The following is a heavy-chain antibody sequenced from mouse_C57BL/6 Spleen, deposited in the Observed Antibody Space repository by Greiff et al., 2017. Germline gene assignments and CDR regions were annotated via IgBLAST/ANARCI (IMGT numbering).Heavy chain of an antibody. D-gene: IGHD1-1*01. J-gene: IGHJ1*03. CDR1: GYTFTSYW. CDR3: ARANYCGSSYCYFDG. V-gene: IGHV1-55*01. CDR2: IYPGSGST. Sequence: QVQLQQPGAELVKPGASVKMSCKASGYTFTSYWITWVKQRPGQGLEWIGDIYPGSGSTNYNEKFKSKATLTVDTSSSTAYMQLSSLTSEDSAVYYCARANYCGSSYCYFDGWGTGTTVTVSS.